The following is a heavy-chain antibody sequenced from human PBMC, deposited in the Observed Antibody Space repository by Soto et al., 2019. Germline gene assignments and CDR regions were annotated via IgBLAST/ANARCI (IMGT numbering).Heavy chain of an antibody. V-gene: IGHV4-59*01. D-gene: IGHD1-26*01. CDR2: ISYSGST. CDR3: ARGVGARSSNLDY. Sequence: SETLSLTCTVPGDPISSYFWTWIRQSPGKGLEWVGYISYSGSTNYNPPLKSRVTISIDTSKNQFSLMLESVTAADTAVYYCARGVGARSSNLDYWGQGLLVTVSS. J-gene: IGHJ4*02. CDR1: GDPISSYF.